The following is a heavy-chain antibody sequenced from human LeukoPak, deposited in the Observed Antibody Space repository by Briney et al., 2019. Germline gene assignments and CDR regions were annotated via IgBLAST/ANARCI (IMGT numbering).Heavy chain of an antibody. CDR1: GFTLSSYA. Sequence: GGSLRLSCAASGFTLSSYAMSWVRQAPGKGLEWVSAISGSGGSTNYADSVKGRFTISRDSSKNTLYLQMNSLRAEDTAVYYCARALNNPLYYYDSSGYEPFDYWGQGTLVTVSS. V-gene: IGHV3-23*01. CDR3: ARALNNPLYYYDSSGYEPFDY. J-gene: IGHJ4*02. D-gene: IGHD3-22*01. CDR2: ISGSGGST.